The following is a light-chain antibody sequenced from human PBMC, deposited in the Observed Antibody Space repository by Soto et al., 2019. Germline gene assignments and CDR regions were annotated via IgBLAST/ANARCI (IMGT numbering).Light chain of an antibody. CDR2: DAS. J-gene: IGKJ4*01. CDR3: QQRSNWPLT. CDR1: QSVSSY. Sequence: EVVLTQSPATLSLSPGERATLSCRASQSVSSYLAWYQQKPGQAPRLLIYDASNRATGIPARFSGGGSGTDFTLTISSLEPEDFALYYCQQRSNWPLTSGGGTKVDIK. V-gene: IGKV3-11*01.